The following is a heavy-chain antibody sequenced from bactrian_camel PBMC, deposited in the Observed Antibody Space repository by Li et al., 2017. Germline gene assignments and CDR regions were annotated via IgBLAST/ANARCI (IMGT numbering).Heavy chain of an antibody. D-gene: IGHD6*01. J-gene: IGHJ6*01. CDR1: GYTFSRNC. CDR2: IYPAGDTT. V-gene: IGHV3S1*01. CDR3: AAEGDAAGGSWFVCPPIGERRHFGY. Sequence: HVQLVESGGGSVQPGGSLRLSCAVTGYTFSRNCLGWFRQVPGKEREGVATIYPAGDTTHYADSVKGRFTISQDRGKNTIFLQMNSLKPEDAAIYYCAAEGDAAGGSWFVCPPIGERRHFGYWGRGTQVTVS.